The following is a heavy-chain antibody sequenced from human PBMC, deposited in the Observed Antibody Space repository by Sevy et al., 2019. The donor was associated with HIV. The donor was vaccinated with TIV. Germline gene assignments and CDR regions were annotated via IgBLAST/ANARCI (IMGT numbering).Heavy chain of an antibody. V-gene: IGHV3-30*18. D-gene: IGHD5-18*01. Sequence: GGSLRLSCAASGFTFSSYGMHWDRQAPGKGLEWVAVISYDGSNKYYADSVKGRFTISRDNSKNTLYLQMNSLRAEDTAVYYCAKMANTAMVNWGQGTLVTVSS. J-gene: IGHJ4*02. CDR1: GFTFSSYG. CDR2: ISYDGSNK. CDR3: AKMANTAMVN.